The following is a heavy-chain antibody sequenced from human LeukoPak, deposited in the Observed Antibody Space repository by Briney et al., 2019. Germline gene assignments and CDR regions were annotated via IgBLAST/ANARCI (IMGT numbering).Heavy chain of an antibody. Sequence: PGGSLRLSCAASGFTFSSYGMSWVRQAPGKGLEWVSAISGSGGSTYYADSVKGRFTISRDNSKNTLYLQMNSLRAEDTAVYYRASSILGYCSSTSCSDLDYWGQGTLVTVSS. CDR1: GFTFSSYG. CDR2: ISGSGGST. J-gene: IGHJ4*02. V-gene: IGHV3-23*01. D-gene: IGHD2-2*01. CDR3: ASSILGYCSSTSCSDLDY.